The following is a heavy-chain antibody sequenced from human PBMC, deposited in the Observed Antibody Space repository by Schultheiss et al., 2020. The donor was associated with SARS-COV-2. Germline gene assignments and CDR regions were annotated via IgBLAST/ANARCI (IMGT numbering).Heavy chain of an antibody. Sequence: GESLKISCAASGFTFSSYWMSWVRQAPGKGLEWVSVIYSGGSTYYADSVKGRFTISRDNSKNTLYLQMNSLRAEDTAVYYCAKDRNPIGVVIIPVHWGQGTLVTVSS. CDR2: IYSGGST. CDR1: GFTFSSYW. CDR3: AKDRNPIGVVIIPVH. J-gene: IGHJ4*02. V-gene: IGHV3-23*03. D-gene: IGHD3-3*01.